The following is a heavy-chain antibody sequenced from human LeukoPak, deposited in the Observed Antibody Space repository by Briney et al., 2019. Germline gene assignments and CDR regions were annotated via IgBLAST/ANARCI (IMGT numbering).Heavy chain of an antibody. CDR3: AKEGYSYGLDY. CDR2: ISGSGGST. Sequence: ETLSLTCTVSGGSISSSSYYWGWVRQAPGKGLEWVSAISGSGGSTYYADSVKGRFTISRDNSKNTLYLQMNSLRAEDTAAYYCAKEGYSYGLDYWGQGTLVTVSS. J-gene: IGHJ4*02. V-gene: IGHV3-23*01. CDR1: GGSISSSSYY. D-gene: IGHD5-18*01.